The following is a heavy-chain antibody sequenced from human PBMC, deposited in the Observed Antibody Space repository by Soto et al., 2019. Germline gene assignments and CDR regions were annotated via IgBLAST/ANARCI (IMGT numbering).Heavy chain of an antibody. Sequence: ASVKVSCKASGYIFSSHDINWVRQAPGQGLEWMGWMNPNSGDTGYAQKFQGRVTMTRDTSISTAYMELSSLSSDDTAAYYCARVGSPYYHYGMDVWGQGTTVTVSS. V-gene: IGHV1-8*01. CDR1: GYIFSSHD. D-gene: IGHD6-13*01. CDR3: ARVGSPYYHYGMDV. J-gene: IGHJ6*02. CDR2: MNPNSGDT.